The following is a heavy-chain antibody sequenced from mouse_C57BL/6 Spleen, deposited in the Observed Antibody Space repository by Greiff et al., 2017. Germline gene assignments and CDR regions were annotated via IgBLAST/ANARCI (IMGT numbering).Heavy chain of an antibody. CDR2: IDPSDSET. CDR1: GYTFTSYW. V-gene: IGHV1-52*01. D-gene: IGHD1-1*01. J-gene: IGHJ3*01. CDR3: AREGDYYGSSYGGFAY. Sequence: QVQLKESGAELVRPGSSVKLSCKASGYTFTSYWMHWVKQRPIQGLEWIGNIDPSDSETHYNQKFKDKATLTVDKSSSTAYMQLSSLTSEDSAVYYCAREGDYYGSSYGGFAYWGQGTLVTVSA.